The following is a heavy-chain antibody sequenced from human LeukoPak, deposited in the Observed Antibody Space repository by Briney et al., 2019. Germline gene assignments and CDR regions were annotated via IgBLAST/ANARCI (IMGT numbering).Heavy chain of an antibody. J-gene: IGHJ5*02. CDR2: FDASNGNT. D-gene: IGHD3-16*02. CDR3: ARGTPHSMITFGGVISLPKGWFDP. Sequence: ASVKLSSTPSGSTFTTYGISWVRQAPGQGLGWMGWFDASNGNTDYAQKLQGRVTMTTHTSASTAYMELRSLRSDDTAVYYCARGTPHSMITFGGVISLPKGWFDPWGQGTLVTVSS. V-gene: IGHV1-18*01. CDR1: GSTFTTYG.